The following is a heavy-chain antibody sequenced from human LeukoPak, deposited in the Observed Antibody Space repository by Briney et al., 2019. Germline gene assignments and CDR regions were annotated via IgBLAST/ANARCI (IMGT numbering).Heavy chain of an antibody. Sequence: ASVKVSCKASGYTFTSYGISWVRQAPGQGLEWMGWISAYNGNTNYAQKFQGRVTITADKSTSTAYMELSSLRSEDTAVYYCARAYSYGSRAFDPGGQGTLVTVSS. J-gene: IGHJ5*02. CDR3: ARAYSYGSRAFDP. CDR2: ISAYNGNT. CDR1: GYTFTSYG. V-gene: IGHV1-18*01. D-gene: IGHD5-18*01.